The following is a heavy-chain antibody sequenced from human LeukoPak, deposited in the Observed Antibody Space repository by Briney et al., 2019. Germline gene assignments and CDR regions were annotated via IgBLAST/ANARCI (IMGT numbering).Heavy chain of an antibody. CDR2: IIPIFGTA. CDR3: AGDLRGAYSYGAPYYYYGMDV. V-gene: IGHV1-69*13. D-gene: IGHD5-18*01. J-gene: IGHJ6*04. Sequence: GASVKVSCKASGGTFSSYAISWVRQAPGQGLEWMGGIIPIFGTANYAQKFQGRVTITADESTSTAYMELSSLRSEDTAVYYCAGDLRGAYSYGAPYYYYGMDVWGKGTTVTVSS. CDR1: GGTFSSYA.